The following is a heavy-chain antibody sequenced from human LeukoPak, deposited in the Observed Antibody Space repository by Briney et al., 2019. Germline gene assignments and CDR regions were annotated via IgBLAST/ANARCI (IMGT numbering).Heavy chain of an antibody. CDR3: AKDVYSTMLNYGMDV. Sequence: GGSLRLSCAASGFTFSSYGMHWVRQAPGEGLEGVAFIRYDGSNKYYADSVKGRFTISRDNPKNTLYLRMNSLRAEDTAVYYCAKDVYSTMLNYGMDVWGQGTTVTVSS. CDR2: IRYDGSNK. CDR1: GFTFSSYG. J-gene: IGHJ6*02. V-gene: IGHV3-30*02. D-gene: IGHD2-8*01.